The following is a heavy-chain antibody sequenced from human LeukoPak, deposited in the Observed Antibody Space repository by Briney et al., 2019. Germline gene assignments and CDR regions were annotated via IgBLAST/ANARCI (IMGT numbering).Heavy chain of an antibody. CDR2: ISWNSGSI. CDR1: GFTFDDYA. D-gene: IGHD6-19*01. V-gene: IGHV3-9*03. J-gene: IGHJ1*01. Sequence: PGGSLRLSCAASGFTFDDYAMHWVRQAPGKGLQWVSGISWNSGSIGYADSVKGRFTISRDNAKNSLYLQMNSLRAEDMALYYGAKGPGGIAVAGTPEYFQYWGQGTLVTVSS. CDR3: AKGPGGIAVAGTPEYFQY.